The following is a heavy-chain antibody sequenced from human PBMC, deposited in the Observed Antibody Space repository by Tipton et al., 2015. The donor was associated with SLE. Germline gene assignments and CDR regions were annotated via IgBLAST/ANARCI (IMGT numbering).Heavy chain of an antibody. CDR3: ARGRSSSTDPDAFDI. J-gene: IGHJ3*02. V-gene: IGHV4-39*07. CDR2: IFYTGST. CDR1: DGSIRSTNYY. Sequence: TLSLTCTVSDGSIRSTNYYWGWIRQPPGKGLEWIGSIFYTGSTYYNPSLKSRVSFSIDTSKHQFSLKLNSVTAADTAVYYCARGRSSSTDPDAFDIWGQGTMVTVSS. D-gene: IGHD6-6*01.